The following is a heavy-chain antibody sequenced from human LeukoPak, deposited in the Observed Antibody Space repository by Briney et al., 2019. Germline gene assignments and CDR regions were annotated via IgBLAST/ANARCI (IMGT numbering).Heavy chain of an antibody. D-gene: IGHD5-24*01. CDR3: ARVGGWLQLKRWGFDS. CDR1: GGSLRSYY. J-gene: IGHJ4*02. V-gene: IGHV4-34*01. CDR2: ITHAGTT. Sequence: SETLTLTCAVYGGSLRSYYWSWIRQSPGKGLEWIGEITHAGTTTYNPSLKSRLLISMDTSKRQFSLRLTSVTAADTAIYYCARVGGWLQLKRWGFDSWGQGTPVTVSS.